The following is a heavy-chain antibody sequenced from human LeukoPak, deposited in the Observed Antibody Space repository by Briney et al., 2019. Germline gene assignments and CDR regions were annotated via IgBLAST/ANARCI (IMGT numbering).Heavy chain of an antibody. V-gene: IGHV3-48*01. Sequence: GGSLRLSCAASGFTFSSYSMNWVRQAPGKGLEWVSYISSSSSTIYYADSVKGRFTISRDNAKNSLYLQMNSLRAEDTAVYYCARRLGSGYDCWGQGTLVTVSS. CDR3: ARRLGSGYDC. J-gene: IGHJ4*02. D-gene: IGHD5-12*01. CDR1: GFTFSSYS. CDR2: ISSSSSTI.